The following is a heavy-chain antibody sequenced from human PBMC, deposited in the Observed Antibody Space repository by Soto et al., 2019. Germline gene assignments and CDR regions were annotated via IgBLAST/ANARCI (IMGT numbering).Heavy chain of an antibody. CDR1: GGSVSSGSYY. J-gene: IGHJ6*02. Sequence: SETLSLTCTVSGGSVSSGSYYWSWIRQPPGKGLEWIGYIYYSGSTNYNPSLKSRVTISVDTSKNQFSLKLSSVTAAETAVYYSTRDKKHWLVNYYYGMDVWGQGTTVTVSS. V-gene: IGHV4-61*01. D-gene: IGHD6-19*01. CDR3: TRDKKHWLVNYYYGMDV. CDR2: IYYSGST.